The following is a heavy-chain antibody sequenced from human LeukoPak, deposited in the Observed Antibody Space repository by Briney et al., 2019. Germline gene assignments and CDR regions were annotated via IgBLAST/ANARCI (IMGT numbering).Heavy chain of an antibody. CDR2: ISSSSSYI. CDR1: GFTFSSYS. J-gene: IGHJ6*03. CDR3: ARGFGTAYRSSTSCRDYYMDV. V-gene: IGHV3-21*01. D-gene: IGHD2-2*01. Sequence: GGSLRLSCAASGFTFSSYSMNWVRQAPGKGLEWVSSISSSSSYIYYADSVKGRFTISRDNAKNSLYLQMNSLRAEDTAVYYCARGFGTAYRSSTSCRDYYMDVWGKGTTVTISS.